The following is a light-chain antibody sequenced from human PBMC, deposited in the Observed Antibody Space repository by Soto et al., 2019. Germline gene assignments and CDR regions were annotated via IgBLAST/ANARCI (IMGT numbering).Light chain of an antibody. V-gene: IGLV2-14*01. CDR1: SSDVGAYNY. CDR2: EVS. Sequence: QSVLTQPASVSGSPGQSITISCSGTSSDVGAYNYVSWYQQHPGKAPKLMMYEVSNRPSGVSNRFSGSKSGNTASLTISGLQAEDEADYYCSSYTISTTLIFGGGTKLTVL. CDR3: SSYTISTTLI. J-gene: IGLJ2*01.